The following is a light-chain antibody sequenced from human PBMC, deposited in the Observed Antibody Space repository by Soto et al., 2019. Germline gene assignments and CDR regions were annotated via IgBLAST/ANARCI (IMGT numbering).Light chain of an antibody. V-gene: IGLV2-14*01. CDR1: STDVGGYNY. J-gene: IGLJ1*01. Sequence: QSVLTQPRSVSGSPGQSVTISCTGTSTDVGGYNYVSWYQQHPAEAPKLMIYEVSNRPSGVSNRFSGSKSGNTASLTISGLQAEDEADYYCSSYSSSSTLVFGTGTKVTVL. CDR2: EVS. CDR3: SSYSSSSTLV.